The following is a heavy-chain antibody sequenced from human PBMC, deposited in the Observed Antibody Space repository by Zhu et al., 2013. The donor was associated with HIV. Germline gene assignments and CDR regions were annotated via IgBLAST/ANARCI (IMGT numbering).Heavy chain of an antibody. J-gene: IGHJ4*02. CDR3: ARDRSTKGGVPFDY. D-gene: IGHD3-16*02. V-gene: IGHV1-2*02. Sequence: QVQLVQSGAEVKKPGASVKVSCKASGYTFTGYYMHWVRQAPGQGLEWVGWINPNSGGTDSARKFQGRLTMTRDTSISTAYMELSRLRSDDTAVYYCARDRSTKGGVPFDYWGQGTLVTVSS. CDR2: INPNSGGT. CDR1: GYTFTGYY.